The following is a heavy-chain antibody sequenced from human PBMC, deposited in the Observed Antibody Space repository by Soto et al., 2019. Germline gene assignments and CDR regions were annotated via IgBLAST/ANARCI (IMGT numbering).Heavy chain of an antibody. CDR1: GGSISTTGYY. D-gene: IGHD4-17*01. CDR2: IHYGGST. V-gene: IGHV4-39*01. CDR3: ARLDYAPYNWFDP. Sequence: SETLSLTCTVSGGSISTTGYYWGWIRQPPGKELEWIGSIHYGGSTFYNPSLKSRVTISVDTSKNQFSLKLSSVTAADTAVYYCARLDYAPYNWFDPWGQGTLVTVSS. J-gene: IGHJ5*02.